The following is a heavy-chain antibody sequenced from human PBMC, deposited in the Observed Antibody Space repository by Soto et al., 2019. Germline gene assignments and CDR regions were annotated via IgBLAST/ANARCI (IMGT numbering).Heavy chain of an antibody. J-gene: IGHJ6*02. CDR3: AKDTAANYYGSGSPVYYYYGMDV. V-gene: IGHV3-23*01. Sequence: PGGSLRLSCAASGFTFSSYSMNWVRQAPGKGLEWVSAISGSGGSTYYADSVKGRFTISRDNSKNTLYLQMNSLRAEDTAVYYCAKDTAANYYGSGSPVYYYYGMDVWGQGTTVTVSS. D-gene: IGHD3-10*01. CDR2: ISGSGGST. CDR1: GFTFSSYS.